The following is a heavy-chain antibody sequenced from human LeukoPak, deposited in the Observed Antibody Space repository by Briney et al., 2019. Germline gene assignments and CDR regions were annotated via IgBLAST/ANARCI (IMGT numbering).Heavy chain of an antibody. V-gene: IGHV4-34*01. CDR3: ARGLPPAANSYNWFDP. J-gene: IGHJ5*02. D-gene: IGHD2-2*01. CDR1: GGSFSGYY. CDR2: INHSGST. Sequence: SETLSLTCAVYGGSFSGYYWSWIRQPPGKGLEWIGEINHSGSTNYNPSLKSRVTISVDTSKNQFSLKLSSVTAADTAVYYCARGLPPAANSYNWFDPWSQGTLVTVSS.